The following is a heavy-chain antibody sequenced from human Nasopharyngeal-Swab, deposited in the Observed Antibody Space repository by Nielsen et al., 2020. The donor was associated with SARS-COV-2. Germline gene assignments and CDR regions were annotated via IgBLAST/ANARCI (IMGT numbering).Heavy chain of an antibody. Sequence: ASVKVSCKASRYTFTSYGISWVRQAPGQGLEWMGWISAYNGNTNYAQKLQGRVTMTTDTSTSTAYMELRSLRSDDTAVYYCARSLGNSGYYYMDVWGKGTTVTVSS. V-gene: IGHV1-18*01. CDR2: ISAYNGNT. J-gene: IGHJ6*03. CDR1: RYTFTSYG. D-gene: IGHD1-26*01. CDR3: ARSLGNSGYYYMDV.